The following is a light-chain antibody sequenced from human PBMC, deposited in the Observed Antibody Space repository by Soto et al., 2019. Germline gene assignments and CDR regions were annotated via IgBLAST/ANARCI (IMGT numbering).Light chain of an antibody. CDR3: QSYDTNRSVV. Sequence: QSVLTQPPSVSGAPGQRVTISCTGSSSNIGAGFDVHWYQQLPGTAPKLLIYGNNNRPSGVPDRFSGSKSGTSASLAITGLQAEDEADYYCQSYDTNRSVVFGGGTKLTVL. J-gene: IGLJ2*01. V-gene: IGLV1-40*01. CDR2: GNN. CDR1: SSNIGAGFD.